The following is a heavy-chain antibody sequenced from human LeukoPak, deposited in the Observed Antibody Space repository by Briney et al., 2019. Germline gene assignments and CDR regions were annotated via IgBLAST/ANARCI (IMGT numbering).Heavy chain of an antibody. CDR2: IHSSGRT. CDR1: GDSMNSHY. Sequence: SETLSLTCDVSGDSMNSHYWSWIRQPLGKGLECVGYIHSSGRTNQNPSLKSRVTLSVDTSKNQFSLTLNSVTAADTAVYYCARAVLMETTMFIGDWGQGTLVTASS. CDR3: ARAVLMETTMFIGD. D-gene: IGHD3-10*02. J-gene: IGHJ4*02. V-gene: IGHV4-59*11.